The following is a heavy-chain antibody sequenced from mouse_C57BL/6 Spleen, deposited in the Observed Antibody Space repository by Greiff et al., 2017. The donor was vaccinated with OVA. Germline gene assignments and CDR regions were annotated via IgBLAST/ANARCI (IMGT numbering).Heavy chain of an antibody. D-gene: IGHD3-2*02. CDR1: GFTFTDYY. CDR2: IRNKANGYTT. CDR3: ARYPLDSSGYYFDY. V-gene: IGHV7-3*01. J-gene: IGHJ2*01. Sequence: EVHLVESGGGLVQPGGSLSLSCAASGFTFTDYYMSWVRQPPGKALEWLGFIRNKANGYTTEYSASVKGRFTISRDNSQSILYLQMNALRAEDSATYYCARYPLDSSGYYFDYWGQGTTLTVSS.